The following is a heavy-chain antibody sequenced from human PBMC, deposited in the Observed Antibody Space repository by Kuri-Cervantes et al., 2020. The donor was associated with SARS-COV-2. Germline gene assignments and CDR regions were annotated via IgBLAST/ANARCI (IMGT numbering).Heavy chain of an antibody. Sequence: GESLKISCAASGSTFSSYAMSWVRQAPGKGLEWVSAISGSGGSTYYADSVKGRFTISRDNSKNTLYLQMNSLRAEDTAVYYCAKLAGSNYFYYYGMDVWGQGTTVTVSS. D-gene: IGHD4-11*01. V-gene: IGHV3-23*01. J-gene: IGHJ6*02. CDR2: ISGSGGST. CDR3: AKLAGSNYFYYYGMDV. CDR1: GSTFSSYA.